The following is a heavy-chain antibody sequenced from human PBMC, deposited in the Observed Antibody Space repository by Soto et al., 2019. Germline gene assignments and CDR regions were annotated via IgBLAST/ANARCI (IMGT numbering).Heavy chain of an antibody. V-gene: IGHV1-69*01. J-gene: IGHJ6*02. Sequence: QVQLVQSGAEVKKPGSSVKVSCKAYGGTFSSYAISWVRQDPGQGLEWMGGIIPIFGTANYAQKFQGRVTITADESTSTAYMELSSLRSEDTAVYYCAVTVTTHYGMDVWGQGTTVTVSS. CDR1: GGTFSSYA. CDR3: AVTVTTHYGMDV. CDR2: IIPIFGTA. D-gene: IGHD4-17*01.